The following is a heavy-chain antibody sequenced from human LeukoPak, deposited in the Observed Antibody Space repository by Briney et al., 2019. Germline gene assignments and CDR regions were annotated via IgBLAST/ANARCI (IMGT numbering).Heavy chain of an antibody. D-gene: IGHD3-16*01. CDR3: ATPSTFGEKLDY. J-gene: IGHJ4*02. CDR2: IIPILGIA. Sequence: XWXRXXXGQGREWMGRIIPILGIANYAQKFQGRVTITADKSTSTAYMELSSLRSEDTAVYYCATPSTFGEKLDYWGQGALVTVSS. V-gene: IGHV1-69*02.